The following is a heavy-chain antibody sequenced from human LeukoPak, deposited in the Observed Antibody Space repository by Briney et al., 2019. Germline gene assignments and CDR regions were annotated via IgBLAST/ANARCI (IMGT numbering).Heavy chain of an antibody. V-gene: IGHV3-21*01. CDR3: ARSSGWYHRGPDYYYYYMDV. J-gene: IGHJ6*03. CDR2: ISSSSSYI. CDR1: GFTFSHYT. D-gene: IGHD6-19*01. Sequence: GGSLRLSCTASGFTFSHYTINWVRQAPGKGLEWVSSISSSSSYIYYADSVKGRFTISRDNAKNSLYLQMNSLRAEDTAVYYCARSSGWYHRGPDYYYYYMDVWGKGTTVTVS.